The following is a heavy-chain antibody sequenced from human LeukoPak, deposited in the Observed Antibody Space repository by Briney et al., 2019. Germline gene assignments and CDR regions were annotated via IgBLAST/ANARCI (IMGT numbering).Heavy chain of an antibody. D-gene: IGHD3-22*01. Sequence: SETLSLTCTVSGGSISSYYWSWIRQPPGKGLEWIGYIYYSGSTNYNPSLKSRVTISVDTSKNQFSLKLSSVTAADTAVYYCAREDDSSGFRPDAFDIWGQGTMVTVSS. CDR1: GGSISSYY. CDR2: IYYSGST. V-gene: IGHV4-59*01. CDR3: AREDDSSGFRPDAFDI. J-gene: IGHJ3*02.